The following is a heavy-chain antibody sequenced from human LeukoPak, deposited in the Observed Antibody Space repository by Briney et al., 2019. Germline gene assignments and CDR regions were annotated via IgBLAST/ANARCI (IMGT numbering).Heavy chain of an antibody. CDR3: ARGLLVDWFDP. Sequence: SETLSLTCAVSGGSFSGYYWSWIRQPPGKGLEWIGEINHSGSTNYNPSLKSRVTISVDTSKNQFSLKLSSVTAADTAVYYCARGLLVDWFDPWGQGTLVTVSS. CDR2: INHSGST. J-gene: IGHJ5*02. D-gene: IGHD3-3*02. CDR1: GGSFSGYY. V-gene: IGHV4-34*01.